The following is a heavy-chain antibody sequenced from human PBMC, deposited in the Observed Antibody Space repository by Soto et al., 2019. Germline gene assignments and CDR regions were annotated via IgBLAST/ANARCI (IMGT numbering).Heavy chain of an antibody. CDR1: GYTFTTYG. CDR2: ISAYDGSI. V-gene: IGHV1-18*04. J-gene: IGHJ4*02. CDR3: ARDPASTYSTSSSDF. Sequence: QIQLVQSGPEVKKPGASVRVSCKASGYTFTTYGITWVRQAPGQGLERVGWISAYDGSINYAQRLQGRVSMTTDSSTSTADVDLRSLRSDDTAVYYWARDPASTYSTSSSDFWGQGTLVTVSS. D-gene: IGHD6-6*01.